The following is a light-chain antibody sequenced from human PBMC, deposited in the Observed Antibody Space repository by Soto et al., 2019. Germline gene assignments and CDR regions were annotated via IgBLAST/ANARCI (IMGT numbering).Light chain of an antibody. CDR2: GVS. J-gene: IGKJ3*01. V-gene: IGKV3-20*01. Sequence: ENVLTQSPGTLSLSPGERATLSCRASQSVTINYLAWYQQKPGQAPRLLIYGVSTRATGIPNRFSGSGSGTDFTLTISRLEPEDFAVYYCQQYGSSPFTFGPGTKVDIK. CDR1: QSVTINY. CDR3: QQYGSSPFT.